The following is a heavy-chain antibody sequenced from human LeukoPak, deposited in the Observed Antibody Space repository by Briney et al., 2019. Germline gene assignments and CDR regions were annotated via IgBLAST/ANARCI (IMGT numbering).Heavy chain of an antibody. Sequence: PSETLSLTCTVSGGSISSGGYYWSWIRQPPGKGLEWIGYIYHSGSTYYNPSLKSRVTIPVDRSKNQFSLKLSSVTAADTAVYYCARGQPLGAHVLRFFTNWFDPWGQGTLVTVSS. V-gene: IGHV4-30-2*01. CDR2: IYHSGST. D-gene: IGHD3-3*01. CDR1: GGSISSGGYY. J-gene: IGHJ5*02. CDR3: ARGQPLGAHVLRFFTNWFDP.